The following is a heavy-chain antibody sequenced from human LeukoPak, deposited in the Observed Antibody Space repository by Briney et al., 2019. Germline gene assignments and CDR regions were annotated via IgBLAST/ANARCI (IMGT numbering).Heavy chain of an antibody. V-gene: IGHV3-23*01. CDR2: ISGGGGST. D-gene: IGHD6-13*01. CDR1: GFTFSSYA. Sequence: LPGGSLRLSCAASGFTFSSYAMSWVRQAPGKGLEWVSAISGGGGSTYYADSVKGRFTISRDNSKNTLYLQMNSLRAEDTAVYYCAQDSYSSTLFDYWGQGTLVTVSS. CDR3: AQDSYSSTLFDY. J-gene: IGHJ4*02.